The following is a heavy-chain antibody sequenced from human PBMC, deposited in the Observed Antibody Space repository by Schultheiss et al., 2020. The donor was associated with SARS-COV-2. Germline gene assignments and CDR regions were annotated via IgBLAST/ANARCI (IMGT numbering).Heavy chain of an antibody. D-gene: IGHD5-12*01. CDR1: GFTFSDYG. CDR3: TVADIVATIRSDY. Sequence: GGSLRLSCSASGFTFSDYGMHWVRQAPGKTLEYVSAITYDGGRTYYADSVKGRFIISRDNYKNTLYLQMNSLRAEDTAVYYCTVADIVATIRSDYWGQGTLVTVSS. V-gene: IGHV3-64*04. CDR2: ITYDGGRT. J-gene: IGHJ4*02.